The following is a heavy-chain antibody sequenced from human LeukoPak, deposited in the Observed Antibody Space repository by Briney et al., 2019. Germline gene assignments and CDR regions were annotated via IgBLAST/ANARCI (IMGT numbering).Heavy chain of an antibody. CDR2: SNSSSSYK. D-gene: IGHD3-22*01. CDR1: VFTFSSYS. Sequence: GGSLRLSCVASVFTFSSYSMNWARQAPGEGLEWVSSSNSSSSYKYYEDSVKGRFTLYRHNAKNPLYLQMNSLRAEDTAVYYCAREGDDSSGYHPDGFDYWGQGTLVTVSS. J-gene: IGHJ4*02. CDR3: AREGDDSSGYHPDGFDY. V-gene: IGHV3-21*01.